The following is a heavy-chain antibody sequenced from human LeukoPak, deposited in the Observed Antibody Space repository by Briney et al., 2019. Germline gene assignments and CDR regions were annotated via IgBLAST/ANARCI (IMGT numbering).Heavy chain of an antibody. Sequence: GGSLRPSCAASGFTFSSYEMNWVRQAPGKGLEWVSCISSSGSTIYYADSVKGRFTISRDNAKNSLYLQMNSLRAEDTAVYYCARDIVVVPAAMGGGYYYYGMDVWGKGTTVTVSS. CDR2: ISSSGSTI. CDR3: ARDIVVVPAAMGGGYYYYGMDV. CDR1: GFTFSSYE. V-gene: IGHV3-48*03. J-gene: IGHJ6*04. D-gene: IGHD2-2*01.